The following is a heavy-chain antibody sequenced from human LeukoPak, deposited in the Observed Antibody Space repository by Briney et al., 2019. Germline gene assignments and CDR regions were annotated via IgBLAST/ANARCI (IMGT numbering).Heavy chain of an antibody. J-gene: IGHJ6*02. V-gene: IGHV1-2*02. D-gene: IGHD6-13*01. CDR1: GYTFTGYY. Sequence: ASVKVSCKASGYTFTGYYMHWVRQAPGQGLEWMGWINPNSGGTNYAQKFQGRVTMTRDTSISTAYMELSRLRSDDTAVYYCAGGMSYSSSWYEISTYYYYYGMDVWGQGTTVTVSS. CDR3: AGGMSYSSSWYEISTYYYYYGMDV. CDR2: INPNSGGT.